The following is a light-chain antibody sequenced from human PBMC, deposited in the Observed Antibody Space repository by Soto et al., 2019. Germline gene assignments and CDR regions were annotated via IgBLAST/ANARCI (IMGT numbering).Light chain of an antibody. CDR3: AAWDDSLSGYG. CDR2: SNN. V-gene: IGLV1-47*02. J-gene: IGLJ1*01. CDR1: SSNIGSNY. Sequence: QSVLTQPPSASGTPGQRVTISCSGSSSNIGSNYVYWYQQLPGTAPKLLIYSNNQRPSGVPDRFSGSKSGTSASLAISGLRSEDEADYYCAAWDDSLSGYGFGTGTQLTVL.